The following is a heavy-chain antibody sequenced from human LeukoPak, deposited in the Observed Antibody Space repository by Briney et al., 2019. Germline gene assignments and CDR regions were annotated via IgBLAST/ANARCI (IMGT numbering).Heavy chain of an antibody. CDR3: ARCGRRRRDYYGSGSYSNGIFDY. Sequence: SETLSLTCAVYGGSFSGYYWSWIRQPPGKGLEWIGEINHSGSTNYNPSLKSRVTISVDTSKNQFSLKLSSVTAADTAVYYSARCGRRRRDYYGSGSYSNGIFDYWGQGTLVTVSS. D-gene: IGHD3-10*01. V-gene: IGHV4-34*01. CDR1: GGSFSGYY. J-gene: IGHJ4*02. CDR2: INHSGST.